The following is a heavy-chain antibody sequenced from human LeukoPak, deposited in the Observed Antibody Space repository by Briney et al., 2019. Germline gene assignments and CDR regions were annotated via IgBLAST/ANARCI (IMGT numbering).Heavy chain of an antibody. CDR2: INIGGTNT. Sequence: GGSLRLSSAASGFTFNDYYMSWIRQAPGKGLEWLSYINIGGTNTPYADSLKGRFTISRDNAKKSLYLEMNNLRAEDTAVYYCATDGAGFDTWGQGVLVTVSS. CDR1: GFTFNDYY. J-gene: IGHJ5*02. V-gene: IGHV3-11*01. CDR3: ATDGAGFDT.